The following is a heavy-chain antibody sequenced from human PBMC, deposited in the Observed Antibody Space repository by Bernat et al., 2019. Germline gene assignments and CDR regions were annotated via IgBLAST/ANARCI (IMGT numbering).Heavy chain of an antibody. CDR2: IWYDGSNK. V-gene: IGHV3-33*01. Sequence: QVQLVESGGGVVQPGRSLRLSCAASGFIFSSYGMHWVRQAPGKGLERVAVIWYDGSNKYYADSVKGRFTISRDNSKNTLYLQMNSLRAKDTAVYYCARGVSGGSPPGGYWGQGTLVTVSS. CDR1: GFIFSSYG. D-gene: IGHD2-15*01. CDR3: ARGVSGGSPPGGY. J-gene: IGHJ4*02.